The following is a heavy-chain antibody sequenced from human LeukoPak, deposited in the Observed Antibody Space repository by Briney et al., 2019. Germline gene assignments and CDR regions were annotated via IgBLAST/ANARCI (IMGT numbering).Heavy chain of an antibody. CDR3: AIYSGYGTNAFDI. V-gene: IGHV3-23*01. CDR1: GFTFSSYA. CDR2: ISGGGGNT. J-gene: IGHJ3*02. Sequence: GGSLRLSCAASGFTFSSYAMTWGRQGPGKGVEWGSDISGGGGNTYYADSVKGRSTISRDNSKNTLYLQMHSLRAEDTAVYYCAIYSGYGTNAFDIWGQGTMVTVSS. D-gene: IGHD5-12*01.